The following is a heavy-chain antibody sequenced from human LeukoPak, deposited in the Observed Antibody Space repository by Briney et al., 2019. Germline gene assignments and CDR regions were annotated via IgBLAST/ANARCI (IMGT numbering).Heavy chain of an antibody. CDR3: AREDYDILTGYYMPLY. V-gene: IGHV1-46*01. Sequence: GASVKVSCKASGYTFTSYYMHWVRQAPGQGLEWMGIINPSGGSTSYAQKFQGRVTMTRDMSTSTAYMELSSLRSEDTAVYYCAREDYDILTGYYMPLYWGQGTLVTVSS. D-gene: IGHD3-9*01. CDR2: INPSGGST. J-gene: IGHJ4*02. CDR1: GYTFTSYY.